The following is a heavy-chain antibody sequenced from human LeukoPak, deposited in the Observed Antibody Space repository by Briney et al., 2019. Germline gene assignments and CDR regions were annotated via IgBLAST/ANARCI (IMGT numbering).Heavy chain of an antibody. CDR2: ISNSGGNI. CDR1: GFTFNNYA. J-gene: IGHJ4*02. Sequence: GGSLRLSCVASGFTFNNYAMSWVRQAPGGGLEWLSSISNSGGNIDYRDSVKGRFTISRDNAKNSVFLQMNSLRAEDTAVYYCARERVPSRYFDSWGQGTLVTVSS. V-gene: IGHV3-21*01. CDR3: ARERVPSRYFDS.